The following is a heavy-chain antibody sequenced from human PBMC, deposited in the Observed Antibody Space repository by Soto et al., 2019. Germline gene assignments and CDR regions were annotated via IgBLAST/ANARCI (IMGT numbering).Heavy chain of an antibody. Sequence: XETLSLTGTVSGGSVSSYYGSWIRQPPGKGLEWIGYIYYSGSTNYNPSLKSRVTISVDTSKNQFSLKLSSVTAADTAVYYCPRYSGSYFVENLHWFDPWGQGTLVTVSS. CDR2: IYYSGST. CDR1: GGSVSSYY. CDR3: PRYSGSYFVENLHWFDP. J-gene: IGHJ5*02. V-gene: IGHV4-59*02. D-gene: IGHD1-26*01.